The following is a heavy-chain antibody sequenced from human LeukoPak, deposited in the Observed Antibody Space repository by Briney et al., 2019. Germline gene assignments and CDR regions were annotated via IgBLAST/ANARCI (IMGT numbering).Heavy chain of an antibody. J-gene: IGHJ4*02. V-gene: IGHV4-61*02. CDR1: GGSISSGSYY. CDR2: ISSSGST. Sequence: TASETLSLTCTVSGGSISSGSYYWTWIRQPAGKGLEWIGRISSSGSTNYNPSLKSRVTISVDTSKNQFSLKLSSMTAADTAVYYCARGAAVAFDYWGQGTLVTVSS. D-gene: IGHD6-19*01. CDR3: ARGAAVAFDY.